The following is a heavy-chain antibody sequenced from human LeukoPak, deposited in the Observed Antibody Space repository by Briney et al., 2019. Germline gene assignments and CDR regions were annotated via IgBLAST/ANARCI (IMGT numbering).Heavy chain of an antibody. CDR3: ARLGYCSSTVCQ. CDR2: INPSGGST. D-gene: IGHD2-2*01. V-gene: IGHV1-46*01. Sequence: ASVKVSCKASGYTFTSYPMRWVRQAPGQGLEWMGIINPSGGSTNFAQKFQGRVTMTRDTSTSTVYMELSSLRSEDTAVYYCARLGYCSSTVCQWGQGTLVTVSS. J-gene: IGHJ4*02. CDR1: GYTFTSYP.